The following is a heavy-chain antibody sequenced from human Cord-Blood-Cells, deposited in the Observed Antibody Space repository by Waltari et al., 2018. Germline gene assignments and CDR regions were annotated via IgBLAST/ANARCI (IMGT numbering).Heavy chain of an antibody. D-gene: IGHD1-20*01. Sequence: EVQLLESGGDLVQPGGSLRLSCAASGFTFSSYAMIWVRQAPGKGLEWVSAISGSGGSTYYADSVKGRFTISRDNSKNTLYLQMNSLRAEDTAVYYCAKVGPHNWNYYYYGMDVWGQGTTVTVSS. CDR2: ISGSGGST. CDR3: AKVGPHNWNYYYYGMDV. V-gene: IGHV3-23*01. J-gene: IGHJ6*02. CDR1: GFTFSSYA.